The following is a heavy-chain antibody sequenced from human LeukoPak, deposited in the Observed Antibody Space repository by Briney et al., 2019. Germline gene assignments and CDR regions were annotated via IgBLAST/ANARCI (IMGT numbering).Heavy chain of an antibody. CDR2: ISSSGSTI. CDR3: ARDQYYDSSGYYLNSGY. J-gene: IGHJ4*02. D-gene: IGHD3-22*01. V-gene: IGHV3-48*03. CDR1: GFTFSSYE. Sequence: GGSLRLSCAASGFTFSSYEMNWVRQAPGKGLEWVSYISSSGSTIYYADSVKGRFTISRDNTKNSLYLQMNSLRAEDTAVYYCARDQYYDSSGYYLNSGYWGQGTLVTVSS.